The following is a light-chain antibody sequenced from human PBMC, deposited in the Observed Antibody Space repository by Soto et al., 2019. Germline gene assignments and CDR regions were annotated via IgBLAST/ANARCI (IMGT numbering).Light chain of an antibody. CDR3: QQYYSTPPT. CDR2: WAS. V-gene: IGKV4-1*01. Sequence: DIVMTQSPDSLAVSLGERATINCKSSQSVLYSSINKNYLAWYQQKPGQPPKLLIYWASTRESGVPDRFSGSGSGTDFTLTITSLQAEDVAVYYCQQYYSTPPTFGPGTKVEIK. J-gene: IGKJ1*01. CDR1: QSVLYSSINKNY.